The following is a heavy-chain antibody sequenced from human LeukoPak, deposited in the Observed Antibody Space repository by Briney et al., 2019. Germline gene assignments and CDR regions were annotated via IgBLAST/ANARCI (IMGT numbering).Heavy chain of an antibody. V-gene: IGHV3-48*02. J-gene: IGHJ4*02. CDR3: ARGRLSLVVVPAATIDY. D-gene: IGHD2-2*01. CDR1: GFTFSSYS. Sequence: GGSLRLSCAASGFTFSSYSMNWVRQAPGKGLEWVSYISSSSSTIYYADSVKGRFTISRDNAKNSLYLQMNSLRDEDTAVYYCARGRLSLVVVPAATIDYWGQGTLVTVSS. CDR2: ISSSSSTI.